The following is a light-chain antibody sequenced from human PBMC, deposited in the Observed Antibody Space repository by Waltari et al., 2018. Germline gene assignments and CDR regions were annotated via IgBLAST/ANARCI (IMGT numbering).Light chain of an antibody. V-gene: IGKV1-12*01. Sequence: DIQMTQSPSSVSASVGDRVTITCRASQDISRGLAWYQQKAGKAPKFLIYDASTLQSGVPSRFSGSGSGTDFTLTISSLQPEDFATYYCQQGNDFPLTFGGGTKVEI. CDR1: QDISRG. J-gene: IGKJ4*01. CDR2: DAS. CDR3: QQGNDFPLT.